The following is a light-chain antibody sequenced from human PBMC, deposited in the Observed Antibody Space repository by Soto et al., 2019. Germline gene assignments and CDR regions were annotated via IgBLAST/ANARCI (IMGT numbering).Light chain of an antibody. Sequence: QSALTQPASVSGSPGQSITISCTGTSRDVGGYNYVSWHQQHPGKAPKVIITEVSNRPSGVSNRFSGSKSGNTASLTISGLQAEDEADYYCCSLTTSHTYVFGSGTKVTVL. J-gene: IGLJ1*01. V-gene: IGLV2-14*01. CDR1: SRDVGGYNY. CDR2: EVS. CDR3: CSLTTSHTYV.